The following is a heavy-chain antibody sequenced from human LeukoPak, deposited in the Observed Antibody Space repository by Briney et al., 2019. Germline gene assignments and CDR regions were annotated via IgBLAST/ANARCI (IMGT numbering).Heavy chain of an antibody. D-gene: IGHD3-10*01. V-gene: IGHV3-23*01. CDR3: AKRGIVIRGILVIGYHQEAYHYDY. J-gene: IGHJ4*02. CDR1: GIILSNYA. CDR2: ISERGGST. Sequence: GGSLRLSCVVSGIILSNYAMTWVRQAPGKGLEWVSYISERGGSTTYADSVKGRFTISRDTSLNTVYLQMSSLRAEDTAVYFCAKRGIVIRGILVIGYHQEAYHYDYWGQGVLVTVSS.